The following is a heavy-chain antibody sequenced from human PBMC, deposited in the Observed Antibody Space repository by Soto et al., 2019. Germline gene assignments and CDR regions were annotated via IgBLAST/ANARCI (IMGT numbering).Heavy chain of an antibody. CDR1: GFTLSSYH. CDR2: IHASSISNI. V-gene: IGHV3-48*03. Sequence: AGGSLRLSCVASGFTLSSYHMDWVRQAPGKGLEWISYIHASSISNIYYADSVKGRLTISRDDAKNSLYLQMDSLRAEDTAVYYCARDGTTGTANYHYAMDVWGQGTTVTVSS. CDR3: ARDGTTGTANYHYAMDV. J-gene: IGHJ6*02. D-gene: IGHD4-17*01.